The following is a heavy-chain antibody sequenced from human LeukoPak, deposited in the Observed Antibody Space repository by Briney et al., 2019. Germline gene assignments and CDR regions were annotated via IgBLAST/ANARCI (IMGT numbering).Heavy chain of an antibody. CDR1: GGSFSGYY. CDR2: INHSGST. D-gene: IGHD1-1*01. J-gene: IGHJ6*02. V-gene: IGHV4-34*01. CDR3: ARGNEARLYYYGMDV. Sequence: SETLSLTCAVYGGSFSGYYWSWIRQPPGKGLEWIGEINHSGSTNYNPFLKSRVTISVDTSKNQFSLKLSSVTAADTAVYYCARGNEARLYYYGMDVWGQGTTVTVSS.